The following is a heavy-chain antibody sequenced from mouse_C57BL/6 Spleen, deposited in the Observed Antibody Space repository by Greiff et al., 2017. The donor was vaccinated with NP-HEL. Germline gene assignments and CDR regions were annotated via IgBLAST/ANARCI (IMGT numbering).Heavy chain of an antibody. D-gene: IGHD2-5*01. CDR3: ARRYSNYFDY. Sequence: QVQLKESGPELVKPGASVKISCKASGYAFSSSWMNWVKQRPGKGLEWIGRIYPGDGDTNYNGKFKGKATLTADKSSSTAYMQLSSLTSEDSAVYFCARRYSNYFDYWGQGTTLTVSS. CDR1: GYAFSSSW. V-gene: IGHV1-82*01. J-gene: IGHJ2*01. CDR2: IYPGDGDT.